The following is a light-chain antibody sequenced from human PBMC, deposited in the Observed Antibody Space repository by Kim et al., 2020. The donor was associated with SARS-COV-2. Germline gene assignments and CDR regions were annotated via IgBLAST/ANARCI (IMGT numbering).Light chain of an antibody. CDR2: AAS. CDR1: QSISSTY. J-gene: IGKJ1*01. Sequence: PGERATLYCRASQSISSTYLAWYQQKPGQAPRLLIYAASSRATGIPDRFSGRGSGTDFTLTISRLEPEDFAMYYCQQYRSSLWAFGQGTKVDIK. V-gene: IGKV3-20*01. CDR3: QQYRSSLWA.